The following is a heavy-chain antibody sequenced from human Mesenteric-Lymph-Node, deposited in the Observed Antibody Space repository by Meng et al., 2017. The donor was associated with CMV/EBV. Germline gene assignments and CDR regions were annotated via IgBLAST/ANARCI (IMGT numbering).Heavy chain of an antibody. CDR3: ARAFTLDI. V-gene: IGHV3-11*01. CDR1: GFTLSDYY. J-gene: IGHJ3*02. Sequence: GESLKISCVASGFTLSDYYMTWIRQAPGKGLEWISYISSTSSSVFYADAVVGRFTISRDNAKNSLYLQMNRLRDEDTGVYYCARAFTLDICGQGTMVTVSS. CDR2: ISSTSSSV.